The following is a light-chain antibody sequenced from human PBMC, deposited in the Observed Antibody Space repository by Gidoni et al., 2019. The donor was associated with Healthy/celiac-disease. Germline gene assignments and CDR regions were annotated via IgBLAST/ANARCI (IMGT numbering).Light chain of an antibody. V-gene: IGLV1-40*01. CDR2: GNS. Sequence: QSVLTQPPSVSGTPGQRVTISCTGSSSNSGAGYDVHWYQQLPGTAPKLLIYGNSNRPSGFPDRFSGSKSGTSASLAITGLQAEDEADYYCQSYDSSLSVVFGGGTKLTVL. CDR1: SSNSGAGYD. J-gene: IGLJ2*01. CDR3: QSYDSSLSVV.